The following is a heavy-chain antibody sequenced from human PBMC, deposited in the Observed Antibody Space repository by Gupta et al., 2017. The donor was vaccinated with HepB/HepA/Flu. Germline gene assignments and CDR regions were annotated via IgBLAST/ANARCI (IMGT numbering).Heavy chain of an antibody. Sequence: QVQLQESGPGLVKPSETLSLTCTVSGDSISNYYWSWIRQPPGKGLEWIGYISYSGTTYNPSLKSRVTISLDTSKNQFSLKLSSVTAADTAVYYCARLMYPRYNTWGQGTLVTVSS. V-gene: IGHV4-59*08. CDR1: GDSISNYY. D-gene: IGHD1-1*01. CDR2: ISYSGT. J-gene: IGHJ5*02. CDR3: ARLMYPRYNT.